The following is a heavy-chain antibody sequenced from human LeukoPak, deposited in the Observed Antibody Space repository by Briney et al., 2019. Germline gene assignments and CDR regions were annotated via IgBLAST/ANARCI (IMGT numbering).Heavy chain of an antibody. Sequence: PGGSLRLSCAASGFTFSSYAMSWARQAPGKGLEWVSSISGSGGSTYYADSVKGRFTISRDNSKNTLYLQMNSLRAEDTAVYYCVNDGTRGGGFGVLNSLWGQGTLVTVSS. J-gene: IGHJ4*02. CDR1: GFTFSSYA. CDR2: ISGSGGST. D-gene: IGHD3-3*01. V-gene: IGHV3-23*01. CDR3: VNDGTRGGGFGVLNSL.